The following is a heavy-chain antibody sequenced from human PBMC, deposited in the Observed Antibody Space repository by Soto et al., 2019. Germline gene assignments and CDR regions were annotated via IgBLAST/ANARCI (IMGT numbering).Heavy chain of an antibody. CDR2: ISGSDGST. V-gene: IGHV3-23*01. CDR1: GFTFSSYA. J-gene: IGHJ4*02. D-gene: IGHD6-13*01. Sequence: PGGSLRLSCAASGFTFSSYAMNWVLQAPGKGLEWVSVISGSDGSTYYADSVKGRFTISRDNSKNTLNLQMNSLRAEDTAVYYCARRSSSWYFDYWGQGTLVTVSS. CDR3: ARRSSSWYFDY.